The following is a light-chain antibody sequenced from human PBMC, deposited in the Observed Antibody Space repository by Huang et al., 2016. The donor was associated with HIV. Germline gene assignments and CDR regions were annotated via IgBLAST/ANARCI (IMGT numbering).Light chain of an antibody. CDR2: GAS. V-gene: IGKV3-15*01. J-gene: IGKJ4*01. CDR3: QHYNNWPPLT. Sequence: IVLTQSPATLSVSPGEGATLSCRASQNIGTTLAWYQQKPGQAPRLLIYGASTRATGVPARFSGSGSGTEFTLTLSSLQSEDFAIYYCQHYNNWPPLTFGGGTKVDI. CDR1: QNIGTT.